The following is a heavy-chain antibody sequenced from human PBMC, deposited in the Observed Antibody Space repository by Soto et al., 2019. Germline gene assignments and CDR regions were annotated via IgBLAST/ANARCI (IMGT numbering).Heavy chain of an antibody. J-gene: IGHJ6*02. CDR1: GYTFTGYY. D-gene: IGHD3-10*01. Sequence: ASVKVSCKASGYTFTGYYMHWVRQAPGQGLEWMGRINPNSGGTNYAQKFQGRVTMTRDTSISTAYMELSRLRSDDTAVYYCARDRRQSITMVRGVIMINAYGMDVWGQGTTVTVSS. V-gene: IGHV1-2*06. CDR3: ARDRRQSITMVRGVIMINAYGMDV. CDR2: INPNSGGT.